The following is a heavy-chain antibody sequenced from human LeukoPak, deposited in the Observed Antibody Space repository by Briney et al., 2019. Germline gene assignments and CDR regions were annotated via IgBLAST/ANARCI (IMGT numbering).Heavy chain of an antibody. Sequence: MPSETLSLTCTVSSGSISSYYWSWIRQPAGKGLEWIGRIYTSGSTNYNPSLKSRVTMSVDTSKNQFSLKLSSVTAADTAVYYCARNGDYYDSSGYYGGLDYWGQGTLVTVSS. D-gene: IGHD3-22*01. CDR1: SGSISSYY. CDR2: IYTSGST. J-gene: IGHJ4*02. CDR3: ARNGDYYDSSGYYGGLDY. V-gene: IGHV4-4*07.